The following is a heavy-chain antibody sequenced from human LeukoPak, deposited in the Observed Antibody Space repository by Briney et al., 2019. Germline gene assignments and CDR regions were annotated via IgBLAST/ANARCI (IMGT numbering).Heavy chain of an antibody. CDR1: GYTFTSYY. Sequence: GASVKVSCKASGYTFTSYYMHWVRQAPGQGLEWMGWINPNSGGTNYAQKFQGRVTMTRDTSISTAYMELSRLRSDDTAVYYCARDLSGYCSSTSCPISNWFDPWGQGTLVTVSS. CDR3: ARDLSGYCSSTSCPISNWFDP. D-gene: IGHD2-2*01. J-gene: IGHJ5*02. V-gene: IGHV1-2*02. CDR2: INPNSGGT.